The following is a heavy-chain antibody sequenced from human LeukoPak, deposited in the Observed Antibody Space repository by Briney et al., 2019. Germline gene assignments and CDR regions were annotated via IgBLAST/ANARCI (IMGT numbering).Heavy chain of an antibody. CDR3: ARAVGIAAAGDDAFDI. CDR2: INWNGGST. Sequence: GGALRLSCAASGFTFSSYSMNWVRQAPGKGLEWVSGINWNGGSTGYADSVKGRFTISRDNAKNSLYLQMNSLRAEDTALYYCARAVGIAAAGDDAFDIWGQGTMVTVSS. CDR1: GFTFSSYS. V-gene: IGHV3-20*04. D-gene: IGHD6-13*01. J-gene: IGHJ3*02.